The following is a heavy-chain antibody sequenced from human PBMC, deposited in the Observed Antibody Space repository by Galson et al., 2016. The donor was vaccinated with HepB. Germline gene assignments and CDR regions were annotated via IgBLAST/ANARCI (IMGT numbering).Heavy chain of an antibody. Sequence: SLRLSCAASGLTFSSYSMTWVRQAPGKGLEWVSAISGSGGRTLYADSVKGRFSIPRDGSKNTLYLQLNSLRVEDTAVYYCAKSSCGGECYYRMDVWGQGTTVTVS. CDR1: GLTFSSYS. CDR2: ISGSGGRT. D-gene: IGHD2-21*01. J-gene: IGHJ6*02. V-gene: IGHV3-23*01. CDR3: AKSSCGGECYYRMDV.